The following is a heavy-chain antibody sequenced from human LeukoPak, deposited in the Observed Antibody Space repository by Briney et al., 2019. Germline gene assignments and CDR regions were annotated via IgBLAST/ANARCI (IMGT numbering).Heavy chain of an antibody. CDR3: ARDGGTAYYYDIDY. J-gene: IGHJ4*02. CDR1: GFPFSSYG. Sequence: GGSLRLSCVASGFPFSSYGMHWVRQAPGKGLEWVAVIWYDGSNKYYADFVKGRFTISRDNSKNTLYLQMNSLRAEDTAVYYCARDGGTAYYYDIDYWGQGTLVTVSS. V-gene: IGHV3-33*08. D-gene: IGHD3-22*01. CDR2: IWYDGSNK.